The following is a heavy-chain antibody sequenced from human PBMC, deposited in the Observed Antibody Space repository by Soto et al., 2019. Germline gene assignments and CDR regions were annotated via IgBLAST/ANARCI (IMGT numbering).Heavy chain of an antibody. D-gene: IGHD6-19*01. CDR2: SNPSGGST. CDR1: GYTFTSYY. Sequence: ASVKVSCKASGYTFTSYYMHWVRQAPGQGLEWMGTSNPSGGSTTYAQKFQGRVTLTSDTSTSTVYMELSSLRSEDTAIYYCAREDSGWSEFDYWGQGTLVTVSS. J-gene: IGHJ4*02. CDR3: AREDSGWSEFDY. V-gene: IGHV1-46*01.